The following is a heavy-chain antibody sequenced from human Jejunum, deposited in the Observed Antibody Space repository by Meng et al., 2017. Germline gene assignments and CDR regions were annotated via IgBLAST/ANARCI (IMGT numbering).Heavy chain of an antibody. V-gene: IGHV4-28*01. J-gene: IGHJ1*01. CDR2: IYNSGTT. Sequence: QVQLQESGLGLVKPSDTLSLTCAVSGNSVSSNNWWGWIRQPPGKGLEWIGDIYNSGTTYYSPSLKSRVTISVDRSKSQFSLELTSVTAADTAVYYCARPAGYSSNWYKYFQHWGLGTLVTVSS. CDR1: GNSVSSNNW. CDR3: ARPAGYSSNWYKYFQH. D-gene: IGHD6-13*01.